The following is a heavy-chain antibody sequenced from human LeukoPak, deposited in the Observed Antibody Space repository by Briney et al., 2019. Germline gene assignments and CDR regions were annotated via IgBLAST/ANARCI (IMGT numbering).Heavy chain of an antibody. V-gene: IGHV4-31*03. CDR2: IYYSGST. J-gene: IGHJ4*02. Sequence: PSQTLSLTCTVSGGSISSGGYYWSWIRQHPGKGLEWIGYIYYSGSTYYNPSLKSRVTISVDTSKNQFSLKLSSVTAADTAVYCCAREGLGYCSSTSCSEYYFDYWGQGTLVTVSS. D-gene: IGHD2-2*01. CDR1: GGSISSGGYY. CDR3: AREGLGYCSSTSCSEYYFDY.